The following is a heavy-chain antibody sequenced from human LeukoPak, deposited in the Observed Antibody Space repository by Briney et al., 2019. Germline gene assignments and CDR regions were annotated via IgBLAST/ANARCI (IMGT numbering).Heavy chain of an antibody. CDR2: IYYSGST. Sequence: SETLSLTCTVSGGSISSSSYYWGWIRQPPGKGLEWIGSIYYSGSTYYNPSLKSRVTISVDTSKNQFSLKLSSVTAADTAVYYCARDSELPYFDYWGQGTLVTVSS. V-gene: IGHV4-39*07. J-gene: IGHJ4*02. CDR3: ARDSELPYFDY. CDR1: GGSISSSSYY. D-gene: IGHD1-26*01.